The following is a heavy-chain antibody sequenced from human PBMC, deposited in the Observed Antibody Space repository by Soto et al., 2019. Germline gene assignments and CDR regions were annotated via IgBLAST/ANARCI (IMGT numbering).Heavy chain of an antibody. D-gene: IGHD4-17*01. Sequence: PSDTLSLTCTVSGGSISSYYWSWIRQPAGKGLEWIGRIYTSGSTNYNPSLKSRVTMSVDTSKNQFSLKLSSVTAADTAVYYCARDVTTVTNEGAYYGMDVWGQGTTVTVSS. V-gene: IGHV4-4*07. CDR1: GGSISSYY. CDR2: IYTSGST. CDR3: ARDVTTVTNEGAYYGMDV. J-gene: IGHJ6*02.